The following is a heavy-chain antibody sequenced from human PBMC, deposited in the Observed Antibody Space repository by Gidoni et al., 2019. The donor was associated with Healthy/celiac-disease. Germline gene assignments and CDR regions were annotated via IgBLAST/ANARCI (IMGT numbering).Heavy chain of an antibody. J-gene: IGHJ4*02. CDR3: ARRPGLVVTEYYFDY. CDR2: IYPGDSDT. D-gene: IGHD3-9*01. Sequence: EVQLVQSGAEVKKPGESLKISCKGSGYSFTSYWIGWVRQMPGKGLEWMGIIYPGDSDTRYSPSFQGQVTISAVKSISTAYLQWSSLKASDTAMYYCARRPGLVVTEYYFDYWGQGTLVTVSS. V-gene: IGHV5-51*01. CDR1: GYSFTSYW.